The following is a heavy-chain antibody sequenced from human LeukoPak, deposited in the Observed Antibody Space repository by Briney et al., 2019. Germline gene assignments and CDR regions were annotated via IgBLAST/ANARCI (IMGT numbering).Heavy chain of an antibody. J-gene: IGHJ4*02. V-gene: IGHV4-59*01. CDR2: IYYSGST. D-gene: IGHD5-18*01. Sequence: PSETLSLTCTVSSGSISSYYWSWIRQPPGKGLEWIGYIYYSGSTNYNPSLKSRVTISVDTSKNQFSLKLSSVTAADTAVYYCARELSYGGYSDYWGQGTLVTVSS. CDR1: SGSISSYY. CDR3: ARELSYGGYSDY.